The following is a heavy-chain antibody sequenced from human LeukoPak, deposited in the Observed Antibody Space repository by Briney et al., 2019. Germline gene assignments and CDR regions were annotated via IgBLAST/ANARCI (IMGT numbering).Heavy chain of an antibody. CDR1: GGSISSYY. CDR3: ARLVVSVTTENRRDWFDP. Sequence: SETLSLTCTVSGGSISSYYWGWIRQPPGKGLEWIGYIYYSGSTNYNPSLKSRVTISVDTSKNQFSLKLSSVTAADTAVYYCARLVVSVTTENRRDWFDPWGQGTLVTVSS. V-gene: IGHV4-59*08. J-gene: IGHJ5*02. CDR2: IYYSGST. D-gene: IGHD4-17*01.